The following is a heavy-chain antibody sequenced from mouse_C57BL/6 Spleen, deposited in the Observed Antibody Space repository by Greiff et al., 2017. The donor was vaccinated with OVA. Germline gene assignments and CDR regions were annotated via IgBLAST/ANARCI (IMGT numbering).Heavy chain of an antibody. CDR3: ASPYYYGSSYSAMDY. Sequence: VKLQESGAELMKPGASVKLSCKATGYTFTGYWIEWVKQRPGHGLEWIGEILPGSGSTNYNEKFKGKATFTADTSSNTAYMQLSSLTTEDSAIYYCASPYYYGSSYSAMDYWGQGTSVTVSS. CDR1: GYTFTGYW. D-gene: IGHD1-1*01. V-gene: IGHV1-9*01. J-gene: IGHJ4*01. CDR2: ILPGSGST.